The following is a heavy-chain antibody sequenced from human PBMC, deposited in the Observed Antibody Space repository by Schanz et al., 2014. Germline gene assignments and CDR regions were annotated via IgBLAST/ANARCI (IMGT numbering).Heavy chain of an antibody. D-gene: IGHD3-10*01. CDR1: GFTFNSYA. J-gene: IGHJ4*02. Sequence: EVQLLESGGGLVQPGGSLRLSCAASGFTFNSYAMTWVRQAPGKGLEWVANIKQDGSEKDYVDAVKGRFTISRDNAKNSMYLHMKSLRGEDTAVYYCARDNYYGSGSCAYWGQGTLVTVSS. CDR2: IKQDGSEK. V-gene: IGHV3-7*04. CDR3: ARDNYYGSGSCAY.